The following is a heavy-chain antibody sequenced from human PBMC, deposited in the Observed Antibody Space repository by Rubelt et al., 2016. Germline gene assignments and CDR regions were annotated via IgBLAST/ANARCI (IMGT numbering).Heavy chain of an antibody. CDR3: ARDPTTRFTSTGWFDP. CDR2: ISAYDGNT. V-gene: IGHV1-18*01. D-gene: IGHD5-12*01. Sequence: QVQLVQSGAEVKKPGASVKVSCKASGYTFTSYGISWVRQAPGQGLEWMGWISAYDGNTYYAQKIQGRGSMTTDTSTSTAYMELRSLRSDDTALYYCARDPTTRFTSTGWFDPWGQGTLVTVSS. J-gene: IGHJ5*02. CDR1: GYTFTSYG.